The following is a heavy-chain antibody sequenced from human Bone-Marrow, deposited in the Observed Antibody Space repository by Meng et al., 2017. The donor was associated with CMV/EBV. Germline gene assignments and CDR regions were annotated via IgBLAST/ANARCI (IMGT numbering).Heavy chain of an antibody. D-gene: IGHD2-15*01. V-gene: IGHV4-34*01. CDR1: GGSFSGYY. CDR3: AKSSGP. Sequence: SQTLSLTCAVYGGSFSGYYWSWIRQPPGKGLEWIGEINHSGSTNYNPSLKSRVTISVDTSKNQFSLKLSSVTAADTAVYYCAKSSGPWGQGTLVTVSS. CDR2: INHSGST. J-gene: IGHJ5*02.